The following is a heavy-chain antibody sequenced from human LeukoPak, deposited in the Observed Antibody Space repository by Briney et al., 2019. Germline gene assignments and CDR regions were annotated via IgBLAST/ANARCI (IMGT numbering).Heavy chain of an antibody. CDR2: IKSDGSTT. D-gene: IGHD4-17*01. J-gene: IGHJ2*01. Sequence: GGSLRLSCAASGFTFSSYWMHWVRQVPGKGLVWVSRIKSDGSTTTYADSVKGRFTISRDNAKNTLYLQMNSLRAEDTAVYYCARDQIYGDYWYFDLWGRGTLVTVSS. CDR3: ARDQIYGDYWYFDL. CDR1: GFTFSSYW. V-gene: IGHV3-74*01.